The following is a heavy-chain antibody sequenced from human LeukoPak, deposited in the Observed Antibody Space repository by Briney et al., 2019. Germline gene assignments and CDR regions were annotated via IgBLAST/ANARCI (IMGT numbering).Heavy chain of an antibody. CDR3: ARDLAYCGGDCPFNWFDP. V-gene: IGHV4-4*07. D-gene: IGHD2-21*02. CDR2: IYTSGST. Sequence: SETLSLTCTVSGGSISSYYWSWLRRPAGKGLEGIGRIYTSGSTNYNPSLTSRVTISVDKSKNQFSLKLSSVTAADTAVYYCARDLAYCGGDCPFNWFDPWGQGTLVTVSS. CDR1: GGSISSYY. J-gene: IGHJ5*02.